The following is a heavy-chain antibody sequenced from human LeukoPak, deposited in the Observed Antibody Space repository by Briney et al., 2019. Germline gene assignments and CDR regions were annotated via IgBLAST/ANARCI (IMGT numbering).Heavy chain of an antibody. CDR1: GGSISNYY. J-gene: IGHJ6*02. Sequence: SETLSLTCTVSGGSISNYYWSWIRQPPGKALEWIGYIYYTGTTKYNPSLKSRATISLDTSKNQFSLKLTSVTAADTALFFCARGYDIDVWGQGTTVTVSS. CDR2: IYYTGTT. V-gene: IGHV4-59*01. CDR3: ARGYDIDV.